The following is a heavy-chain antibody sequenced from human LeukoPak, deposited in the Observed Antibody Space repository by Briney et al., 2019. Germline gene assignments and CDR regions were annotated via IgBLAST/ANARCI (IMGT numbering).Heavy chain of an antibody. CDR2: INPDGSQK. CDR3: ARYSGSFPGWLDP. D-gene: IGHD1-26*01. Sequence: GGSLRLSCAASGLTFSSSWMNWVRQAPGKGLEWVANINPDGSQKDYVDSVKGRFTISRDNAKNSVFLQMNTLRAEDTAVYYFARYSGSFPGWLDPWGQGTLVTVSS. CDR1: GLTFSSSW. J-gene: IGHJ5*02. V-gene: IGHV3-7*01.